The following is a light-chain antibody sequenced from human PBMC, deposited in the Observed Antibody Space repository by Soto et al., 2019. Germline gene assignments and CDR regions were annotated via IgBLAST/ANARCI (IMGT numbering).Light chain of an antibody. CDR3: LSYTSTNTRV. V-gene: IGLV2-14*01. J-gene: IGLJ2*01. CDR1: SSDVGGYKF. CDR2: EVS. Sequence: QSALTQPASVSGSPGQSITISCTGSSSDVGGYKFVSWYQHHPGTAPKLLIYEVSNRPSGVSNRFSGSKSGNTASLTISGLQAEDEADDYCLSYTSTNTRVFGGGTKLTVL.